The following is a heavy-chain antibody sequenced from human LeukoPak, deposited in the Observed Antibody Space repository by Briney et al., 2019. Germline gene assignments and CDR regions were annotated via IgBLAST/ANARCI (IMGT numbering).Heavy chain of an antibody. CDR2: ISVDNGNS. J-gene: IGHJ4*02. Sequence: ASVKVSCKASAYTFTNYGISWVRQAPGQGLECMGWISVDNGNSNYAQKLQGRVTMTTDTSTSTAYMELRSLSSDDTAMYYWARGSSWPPYYLDFCGQGTLGTASS. CDR1: AYTFTNYG. CDR3: ARGSSWPPYYLDF. V-gene: IGHV1-18*01. D-gene: IGHD6-13*01.